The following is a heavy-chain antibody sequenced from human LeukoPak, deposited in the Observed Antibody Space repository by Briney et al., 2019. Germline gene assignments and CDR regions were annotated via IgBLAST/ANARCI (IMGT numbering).Heavy chain of an antibody. J-gene: IGHJ4*02. Sequence: ASETLSLTCAVYGGSFSGYYWSWIRQPPGKGLEWIGEINHSGSTNYNPSLKSRVTISVDTSKNQFSLKLSSVTAADTAVYYCASSLQDYFDYWGQGTLVTVSS. CDR1: GGSFSGYY. CDR2: INHSGST. CDR3: ASSLQDYFDY. V-gene: IGHV4-34*01.